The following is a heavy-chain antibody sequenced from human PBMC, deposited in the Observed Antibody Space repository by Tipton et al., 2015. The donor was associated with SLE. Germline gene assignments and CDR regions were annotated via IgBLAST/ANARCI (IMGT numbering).Heavy chain of an antibody. CDR1: GFTVSSNY. J-gene: IGHJ3*02. CDR3: ASAPEGFRVADMGTSDI. V-gene: IGHV3-66*02. CDR2: IYSGGST. Sequence: SLRLSCAASGFTVSSNYMSWVRQAPGKGLEWVSVIYSGGSTYYADSVKGRFTISRDNSKNTLYLQMNSLRAEDTAVYYCASAPEGFRVADMGTSDIWGQGTMVTVSS. D-gene: IGHD3-3*01.